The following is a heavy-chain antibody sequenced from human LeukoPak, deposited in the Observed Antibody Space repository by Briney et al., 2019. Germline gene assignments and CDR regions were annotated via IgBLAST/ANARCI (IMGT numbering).Heavy chain of an antibody. CDR3: ARTPKRGYSGYDWADYYYGMDV. J-gene: IGHJ6*02. Sequence: GASVQVSCKASGGTFSSYAISWVRQAPGQGLEWMGRIIPILGIANYAQKFQGRVTITADKSTSTAYMELSSLRSEDTAVYYCARTPKRGYSGYDWADYYYGMDVWGQGTTVTVSS. CDR1: GGTFSSYA. D-gene: IGHD5-12*01. V-gene: IGHV1-69*04. CDR2: IIPILGIA.